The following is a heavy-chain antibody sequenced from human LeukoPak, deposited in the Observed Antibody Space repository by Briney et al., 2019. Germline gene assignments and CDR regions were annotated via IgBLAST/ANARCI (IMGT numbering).Heavy chain of an antibody. CDR2: INRDGRST. CDR3: ASQEGRIKKWQFDY. CDR1: GFTFSNYW. V-gene: IGHV3-74*01. D-gene: IGHD2-8*01. Sequence: PGGSRSLSCAASGFTFSNYWMHWVRQAPGKGLVWVSRINRDGRSTNYADSVKGRFTITRDNAKNTVYLQMNSQRADDTAVYYCASQEGRIKKWQFDYWGQGTLVTVSS. J-gene: IGHJ4*02.